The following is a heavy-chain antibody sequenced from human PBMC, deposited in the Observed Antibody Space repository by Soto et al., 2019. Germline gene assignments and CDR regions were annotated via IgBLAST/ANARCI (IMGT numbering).Heavy chain of an antibody. J-gene: IGHJ6*02. Sequence: GGYLRLSCAASGFTFSSYGMHWVRQAPGKGLEWVAVISYDGSNKYYADSVKGRFTISRDNSKNTLYLQMNSLRAEDTAVYYWANLPPVASCTYFSHYYVMAFWGQGTTVTVSS. CDR1: GFTFSSYG. D-gene: IGHD2-15*01. CDR3: ANLPPVASCTYFSHYYVMAF. V-gene: IGHV3-30*18. CDR2: ISYDGSNK.